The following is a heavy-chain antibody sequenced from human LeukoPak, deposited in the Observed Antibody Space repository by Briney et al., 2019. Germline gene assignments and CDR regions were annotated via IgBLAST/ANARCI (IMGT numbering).Heavy chain of an antibody. CDR2: LSGSGGDI. D-gene: IGHD1-26*01. CDR1: GFSFSAYA. V-gene: IGHV3-23*01. J-gene: IGHJ4*02. Sequence: GGSLRLSCAASGFSFSAYAMAWVRQAPGKGLEWVSSLSGSGGDISYADSVKGRFTISRDNSRKTLYLQMNSLRAEDTAVYFCVAKILGPTPFDYWGQGTLVAVSA. CDR3: VAKILGPTPFDY.